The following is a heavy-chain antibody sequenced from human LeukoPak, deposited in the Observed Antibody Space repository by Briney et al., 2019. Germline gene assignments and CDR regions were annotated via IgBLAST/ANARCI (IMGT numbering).Heavy chain of an antibody. J-gene: IGHJ5*02. CDR1: GGSMSTGGYY. D-gene: IGHD4-17*01. CDR2: INHSGST. Sequence: SETLSLTCTVSGGSMSTGGYYWSWIRQPPGKGLEWIGEINHSGSTNYNPSLKSRVTISVDTSKNQFSLKLSSVTAADTAVYYCARATVTNPFFDPWGQGTLVTVSS. V-gene: IGHV4-34*01. CDR3: ARATVTNPFFDP.